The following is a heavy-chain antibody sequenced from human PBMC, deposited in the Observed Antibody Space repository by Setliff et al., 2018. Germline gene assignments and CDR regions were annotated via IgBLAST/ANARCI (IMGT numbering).Heavy chain of an antibody. CDR2: VRRNTNSYAT. V-gene: IGHV3-73*01. CDR1: EFSLSDFH. J-gene: IGHJ6*03. D-gene: IGHD2-2*01. Sequence: QPGGSLSLSCAASEFSLSDFHMHWVRQAPGKGLEWVGRVRRNTNSYATAYSASLKGRFTISRDDSKNTAYLQMNSLQSEDTAVYYCARRGVGMGMDVWGKGTTVTVSS. CDR3: ARRGVGMGMDV.